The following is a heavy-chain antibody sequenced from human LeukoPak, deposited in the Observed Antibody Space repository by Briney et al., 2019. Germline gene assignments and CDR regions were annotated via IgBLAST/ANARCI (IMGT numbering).Heavy chain of an antibody. CDR2: IYYSGST. Sequence: KASETLSLTCTVSGGSVSSGTYYWSWIRQPPGKGLEWIGYIYYSGSTHYNPSLRSRVTISVDTSKNQFSLKLTSVTAADTAVYYCARTYYFGSGSYHFDYWGQGTLVTVSS. J-gene: IGHJ4*02. CDR3: ARTYYFGSGSYHFDY. V-gene: IGHV4-61*01. CDR1: GGSVSSGTYY. D-gene: IGHD3-10*01.